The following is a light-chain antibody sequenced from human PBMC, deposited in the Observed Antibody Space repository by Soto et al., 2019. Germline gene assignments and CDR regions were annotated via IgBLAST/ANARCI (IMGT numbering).Light chain of an antibody. CDR3: QSYDSSLSGYV. J-gene: IGLJ1*01. Sequence: QSVLTQPPSVSGAPGQRVTISCTGSSSNIGAGYDVHWYQQLPGTAPKLLIYGNSNRPSGVPDRFTGSKSGTSASLAITWLQAEYEADYYCQSYDSSLSGYVFGTGTQLTVL. CDR1: SSNIGAGYD. V-gene: IGLV1-40*01. CDR2: GNS.